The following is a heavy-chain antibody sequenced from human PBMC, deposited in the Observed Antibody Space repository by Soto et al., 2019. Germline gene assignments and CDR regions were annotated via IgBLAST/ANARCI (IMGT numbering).Heavy chain of an antibody. V-gene: IGHV3-64*01. J-gene: IGHJ2*01. CDR1: GFTFSSYA. Sequence: EVQLVESGGGLVQPGGSLRLSCAASGFTFSSYAMSWVRQAPGKGLEYVSAISSNGGSTYYAISVKGRFTISRDNSKNTLYLQMGSLRAEDMAVYYCARRGTGGTSGYFDLWGRGTLVTVSS. CDR3: ARRGTGGTSGYFDL. CDR2: ISSNGGST. D-gene: IGHD2-2*01.